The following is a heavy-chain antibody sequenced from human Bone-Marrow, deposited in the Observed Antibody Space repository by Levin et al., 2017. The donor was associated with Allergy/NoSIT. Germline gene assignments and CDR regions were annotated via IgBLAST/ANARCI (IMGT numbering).Heavy chain of an antibody. CDR2: IDGSGDST. CDR3: AKTRDTSRTYYYNGMDV. Sequence: LSLTCAASGFPFFSYSMSWVRQAPGKGLEWVSVIDGSGDSTYYEDSVKGRFTISRDNSKNTLFLQMSSLSVEDTAVYYCAKTRDTSRTYYYNGMDVWGQGTTVTVSS. CDR1: GFPFFSYS. V-gene: IGHV3-23*01. J-gene: IGHJ6*02. D-gene: IGHD2-2*01.